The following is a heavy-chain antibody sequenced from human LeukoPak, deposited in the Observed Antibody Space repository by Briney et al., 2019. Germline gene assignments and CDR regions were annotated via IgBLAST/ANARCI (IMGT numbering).Heavy chain of an antibody. J-gene: IGHJ4*02. D-gene: IGHD6-13*01. CDR2: INAGNGNT. Sequence: ASVKVSCKASGYTFTSYAMHWVRQAPGQRLEWMGSINAGNGNTKYSQKFQGRVTITRDSSASTAYMELSSLRSEDTAVYYCARDGRSSSWYSFDYWGQGTLVTVSS. CDR3: ARDGRSSSWYSFDY. V-gene: IGHV1-3*01. CDR1: GYTFTSYA.